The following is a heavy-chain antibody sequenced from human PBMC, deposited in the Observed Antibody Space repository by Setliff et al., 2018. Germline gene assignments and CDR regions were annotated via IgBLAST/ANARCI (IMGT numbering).Heavy chain of an antibody. J-gene: IGHJ4*02. CDR1: GGSISSSSYY. V-gene: IGHV4-39*07. CDR3: ARRETYYSFWSGYYAY. CDR2: IYYSGST. Sequence: SETLSLTCTVSGGSISSSSYYWGWIRQPPGKGLEWIGSIYYSGSTSYNPSLKSRVTISVDTSKNQFSLKLSSVAAADTAVYYCARRETYYSFWSGYYAYWGQGTLVTVSS. D-gene: IGHD3-3*01.